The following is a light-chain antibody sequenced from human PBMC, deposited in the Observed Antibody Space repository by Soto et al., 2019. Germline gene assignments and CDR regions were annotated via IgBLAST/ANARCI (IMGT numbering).Light chain of an antibody. CDR2: EVS. J-gene: IGLJ1*01. CDR1: SSDVGKYDY. V-gene: IGLV2-8*01. CDR3: NSDVAGGKA. Sequence: QSALTQPPSASGSPGQSVTVSCTGTSSDVGKYDYVSWFQHHPGKAPKLIIYEVSKRPSGVPDRFSGSKSGSTASLTVSGLQTEDEADYYCNSDVAGGKALGKGTKVTVL.